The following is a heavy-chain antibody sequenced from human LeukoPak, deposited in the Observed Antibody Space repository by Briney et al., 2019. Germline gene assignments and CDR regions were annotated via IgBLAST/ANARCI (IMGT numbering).Heavy chain of an antibody. CDR1: GFTFDDYG. D-gene: IGHD2-8*01. V-gene: IGHV3-23*01. Sequence: GGSLRLSCAASGFTFDDYGMSWVRQAPGKGLEWVSVISGGGGSTYYADSVKGRLTISRDNSKNMLYLQMNSLRAEDTAVYYCAKHLGVNYYYSMDVWGQGTTVTVSS. CDR2: ISGGGGST. CDR3: AKHLGVNYYYSMDV. J-gene: IGHJ6*02.